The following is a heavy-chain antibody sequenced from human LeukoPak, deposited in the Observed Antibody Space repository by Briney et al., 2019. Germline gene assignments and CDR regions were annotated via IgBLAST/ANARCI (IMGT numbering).Heavy chain of an antibody. CDR3: VTSGIAAAGPHFDAFDF. V-gene: IGHV3-48*03. CDR2: ISSSGTSM. Sequence: GGSLRLSCAASGFTFNNYAMYWVRQAPGKGLEWVSYISSSGTSMYYAHSVKGRFTISRDNANSSLSLQMNSLRADDTAVYYCVTSGIAAAGPHFDAFDFWGQGTMVTVCS. J-gene: IGHJ3*01. CDR1: GFTFNNYA. D-gene: IGHD6-13*01.